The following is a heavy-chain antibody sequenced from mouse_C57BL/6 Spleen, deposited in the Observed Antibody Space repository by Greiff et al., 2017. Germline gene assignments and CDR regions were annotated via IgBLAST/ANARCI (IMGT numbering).Heavy chain of an antibody. CDR1: GYAFSSSW. CDR3: ATYITTVVATRTY. V-gene: IGHV1-82*01. D-gene: IGHD1-1*01. Sequence: QVQLQQSGPELVKPGASVKISCKASGYAFSSSWMNWVKQRPGKGLEWIGRIYPGDGDTNYNGKFKGKATLTTDKSSSTAYMQLSSLTSEDSAVYFCATYITTVVATRTYWGQGTTLTVSS. CDR2: IYPGDGDT. J-gene: IGHJ2*01.